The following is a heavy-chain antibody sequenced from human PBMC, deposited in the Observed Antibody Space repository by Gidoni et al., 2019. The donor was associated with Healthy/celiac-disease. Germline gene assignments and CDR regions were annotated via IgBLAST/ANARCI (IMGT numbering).Heavy chain of an antibody. D-gene: IGHD3-3*01. CDR3: ARQIRFLEWLPREKTRPFDY. Sequence: EVQLVESGGGLVQPGGSLRLSCAASGFTFSSSSLNWVRQAPGKGLEWVSYISSSSITIYYADSVKGRFTISRDNAKNSLYLQMNSLRAEDTAVYYCARQIRFLEWLPREKTRPFDYWGQGTLVTVSS. V-gene: IGHV3-48*01. CDR1: GFTFSSSS. CDR2: ISSSSITI. J-gene: IGHJ4*02.